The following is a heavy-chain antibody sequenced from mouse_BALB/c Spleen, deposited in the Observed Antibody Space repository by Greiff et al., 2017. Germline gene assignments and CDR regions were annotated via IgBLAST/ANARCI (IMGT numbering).Heavy chain of an antibody. CDR1: GFSLTGYG. J-gene: IGHJ3*01. Sequence: QVQLKESGPGLVAPSQSLSNTCTVPGFSLTGYGVNLVRQSPGKGLEWLGMIWGYGSTDDNSALKSRLSISKDNSKSQVFLKMNSLQTDDTARYYCARYLYDGNYIAWFDYWGQGTPVTVSA. CDR3: ARYLYDGNYIAWFDY. CDR2: IWGYGST. V-gene: IGHV2-6-7*01. D-gene: IGHD2-1*01.